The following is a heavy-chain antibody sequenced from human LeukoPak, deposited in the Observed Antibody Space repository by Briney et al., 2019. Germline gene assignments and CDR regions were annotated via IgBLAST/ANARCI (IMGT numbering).Heavy chain of an antibody. V-gene: IGHV3-7*01. CDR1: GFTFSSYW. J-gene: IGHJ5*02. Sequence: GGSLRLSCAASGFTFSSYWMSWVRQAPGKRLEWVANIKQDGSEKYYVDSVKGRFTISRDNAKNSLYLQMNSLRAEDTAVYYCARDGDYYDSSSYDPWGQGTLVTVSS. CDR3: ARDGDYYDSSSYDP. CDR2: IKQDGSEK. D-gene: IGHD3-22*01.